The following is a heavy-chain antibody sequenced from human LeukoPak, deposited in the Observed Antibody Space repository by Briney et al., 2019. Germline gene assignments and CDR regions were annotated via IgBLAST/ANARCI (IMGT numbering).Heavy chain of an antibody. D-gene: IGHD3-22*01. CDR1: GGTISSGAYS. CDR2: IYHSGST. V-gene: IGHV4-30-2*01. J-gene: IGHJ4*02. CDR3: ARASSGYYLDY. Sequence: SQTLSLTCAVSGGTISSGAYSWSWIRQPPGKGLEWIGNIYHSGSTYYNPSLKSRVTISGDRSKNQFSLKLSSVPAADTAVYYCARASSGYYLDYWGQGILVTVSP.